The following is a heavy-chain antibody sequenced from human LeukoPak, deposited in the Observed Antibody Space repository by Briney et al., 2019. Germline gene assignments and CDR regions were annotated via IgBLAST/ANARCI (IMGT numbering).Heavy chain of an antibody. Sequence: GGSLKISCRGSGYTFTNYWIGWVGPMPGKGLEWMGIIHPDDSDTRFSPSFQGQVTISADKSVSTAYLQWSSLKASDTAMFYCARLQSDSHSTFDSWGQGTLVTVSS. V-gene: IGHV5-51*01. CDR1: GYTFTNYW. J-gene: IGHJ4*02. CDR2: IHPDDSDT. CDR3: ARLQSDSHSTFDS. D-gene: IGHD5-18*01.